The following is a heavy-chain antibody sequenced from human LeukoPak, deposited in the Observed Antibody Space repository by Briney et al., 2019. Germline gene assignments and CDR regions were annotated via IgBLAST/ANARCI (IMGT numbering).Heavy chain of an antibody. CDR2: ISSSSSYI. CDR1: GFTFSSYS. J-gene: IGHJ4*02. CDR3: ARDVGGSYYSGLDY. Sequence: PGGSLRLSCAASGFTFSSYSMNWVRQAPGKGLEWVSSISSSSSYIYYADSVKGRFTISRDNAKNSLYLQMNSLRAEDTAVYYCARDVGGSYYSGLDYWGQGTLVTVSS. D-gene: IGHD1-26*01. V-gene: IGHV3-21*01.